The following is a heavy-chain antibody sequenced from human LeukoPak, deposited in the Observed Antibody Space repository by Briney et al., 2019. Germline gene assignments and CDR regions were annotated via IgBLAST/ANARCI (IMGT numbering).Heavy chain of an antibody. CDR3: TRYGDSNNREFDY. CDR2: FYYSGST. J-gene: IGHJ4*02. Sequence: SETLSLTCTVSSGSISSYYWGWIRQPPGKGLEWIGSFYYSGSTYYNPSLKSRVTISVDTSKNQFSLKLNSVTAADTAVYYCTRYGDSNNREFDYWGQGTLVTVSS. V-gene: IGHV4-39*01. CDR1: SGSISSYY. D-gene: IGHD2-21*02.